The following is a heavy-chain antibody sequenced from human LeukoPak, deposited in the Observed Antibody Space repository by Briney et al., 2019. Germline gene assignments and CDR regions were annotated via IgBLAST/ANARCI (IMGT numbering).Heavy chain of an antibody. CDR1: GFTFSSYS. V-gene: IGHV3-21*01. D-gene: IGHD5-12*01. Sequence: GGSLRLSCAASGFTFSSYSMNWVRQAPGKGLEWVSSISSSSAYIYYADSVKGRFTISRDNAKNSLFLQMNSLRAEDTAVYYCARAGRSAYKPGGDYWGQGTLVTVSS. CDR2: ISSSSAYI. J-gene: IGHJ4*02. CDR3: ARAGRSAYKPGGDY.